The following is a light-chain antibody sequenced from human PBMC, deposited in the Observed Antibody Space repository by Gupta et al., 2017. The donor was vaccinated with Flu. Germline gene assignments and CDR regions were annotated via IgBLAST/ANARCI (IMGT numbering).Light chain of an antibody. Sequence: DIQMTQSPSSLSASVGDRVTITCRASRSISSCLNWYQQKPGKAPKLLMYGASSLQSGVPSRFSGSGAGTDFTLTISSLQPEDFATYYCQQSDSSPVTFGQGTKVEIK. CDR2: GAS. CDR1: RSISSC. J-gene: IGKJ1*01. V-gene: IGKV1-39*01. CDR3: QQSDSSPVT.